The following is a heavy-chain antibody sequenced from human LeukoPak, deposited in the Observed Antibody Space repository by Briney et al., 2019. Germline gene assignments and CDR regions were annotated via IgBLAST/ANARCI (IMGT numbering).Heavy chain of an antibody. J-gene: IGHJ4*02. D-gene: IGHD2-15*01. CDR2: IWYDGSNK. CDR3: AREVADGPFH. Sequence: GGSLRLSCAASGFTFSNYNINWVRQAPGKGLEWVAVIWYDGSNKYYADSVKGRFTISRDNSKNTLYLQMNSLRAEDTAVYYCAREVADGPFHWGQGTLVTVSS. V-gene: IGHV3-33*08. CDR1: GFTFSNYN.